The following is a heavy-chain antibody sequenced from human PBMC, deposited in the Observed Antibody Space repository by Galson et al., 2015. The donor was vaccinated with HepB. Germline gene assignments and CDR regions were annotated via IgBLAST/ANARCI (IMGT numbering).Heavy chain of an antibody. CDR3: ARGGAARPYRLDY. D-gene: IGHD3-16*01. CDR2: ISHGGGKT. CDR1: GYTFDSNP. V-gene: IGHV3-30-3*01. J-gene: IGHJ4*02. Sequence: SLRLSCAASGYTFDSNPMHWVRHAPGTGLEWVAQISHGGGKTDYADSVKGRFTVSRDNLKSTLFLEMRSLRVEDTAVYYCARGGAARPYRLDYWGQGAQVTVSS.